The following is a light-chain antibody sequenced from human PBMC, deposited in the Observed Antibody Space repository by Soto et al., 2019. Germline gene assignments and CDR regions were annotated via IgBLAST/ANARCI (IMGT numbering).Light chain of an antibody. V-gene: IGKV3-20*01. CDR3: QQYGSSLYT. CDR2: GAS. Sequence: IVLTQSPGILSLSPGERATLSCRASQSVSSSYLVWYQQKPGQAPSLHIYGASNRATGIPDRFSGSGSGTDFTLTISRLEPEDFAVYYCQQYGSSLYTFGQGTKLEIK. J-gene: IGKJ2*01. CDR1: QSVSSSY.